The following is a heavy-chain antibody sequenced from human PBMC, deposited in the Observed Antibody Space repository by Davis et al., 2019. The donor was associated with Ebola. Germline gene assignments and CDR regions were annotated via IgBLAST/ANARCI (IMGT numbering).Heavy chain of an antibody. V-gene: IGHV3-66*04. CDR1: GFTFGSYS. J-gene: IGHJ4*02. CDR2: IYSGGST. D-gene: IGHD3-22*01. CDR3: ARQRGDFDSSGYYHPYYFDY. Sequence: GESLKISCAASGFTFGSYSMNWVRQAPGKGLEWVSVIYSGGSTYYADSVKGRFTISRDNSKNTLYLQMNSLRAEDTAVYYCARQRGDFDSSGYYHPYYFDYWGQGTLVTVSS.